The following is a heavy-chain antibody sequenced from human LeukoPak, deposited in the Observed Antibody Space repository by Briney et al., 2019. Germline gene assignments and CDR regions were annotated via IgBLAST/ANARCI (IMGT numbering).Heavy chain of an antibody. CDR1: GFTVSSTY. V-gene: IGHV3-66*01. CDR2: LYSGGGS. J-gene: IGHJ4*02. CDR3: ARIRDGDYPDY. D-gene: IGHD4-17*01. Sequence: PGGSLRLSCAASGFTVSSTYMSWVRQAPGKGLEWVSLLYSGGGSYYPDSVKGRFTISRDNSKNTLYLQMNSLRAEDTAIYSCARIRDGDYPDYWRQGTLVTVSS.